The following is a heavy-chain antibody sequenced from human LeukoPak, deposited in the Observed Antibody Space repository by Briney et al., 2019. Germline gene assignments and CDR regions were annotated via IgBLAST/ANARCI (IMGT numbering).Heavy chain of an antibody. D-gene: IGHD2-2*01. CDR2: MNPNSGNT. CDR3: AREGCSSTSCYGSLEYYYGMDV. V-gene: IGHV1-8*01. Sequence: ASVKVSCKASGYTFTSYDINWVRQATGQGLEWMGWMNPNSGNTGYAQKFQGRVTMTRNTSISTAYMELSSLRSEDTAVYYCAREGCSSTSCYGSLEYYYGMDVWGQGTTVTVSS. CDR1: GYTFTSYD. J-gene: IGHJ6*02.